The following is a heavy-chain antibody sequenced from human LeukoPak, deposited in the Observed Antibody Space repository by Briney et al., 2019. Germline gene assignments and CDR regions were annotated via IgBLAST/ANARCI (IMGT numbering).Heavy chain of an antibody. CDR3: ARGATVTTGLGY. V-gene: IGHV1-8*01. J-gene: IGHJ4*02. D-gene: IGHD4-17*01. CDR2: MNPKSGNT. CDR1: GYPFSNYD. Sequence: GASVKVSCKASGYPFSNYDINWVRQAPGQGLEWMGWMNPKSGNTGYGQKFQGRVTITRNTSISTAYMELSSLRSEDTAVYYCARGATVTTGLGYWGQGTLVTVSS.